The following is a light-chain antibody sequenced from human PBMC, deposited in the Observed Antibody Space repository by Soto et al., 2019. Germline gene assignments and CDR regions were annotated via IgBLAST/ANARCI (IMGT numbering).Light chain of an antibody. CDR1: QDISND. CDR2: AAS. Sequence: AIQMTQSPSSLSASVGDRVTITCRASQDISNDLGWYQQKPGKTPKLLIFAASSLQSGVPSMFSGSGSGTDFTLTISSLQPEDFATYYCLQDFNYPGTFGQGTKVEIE. J-gene: IGKJ1*01. V-gene: IGKV1-6*01. CDR3: LQDFNYPGT.